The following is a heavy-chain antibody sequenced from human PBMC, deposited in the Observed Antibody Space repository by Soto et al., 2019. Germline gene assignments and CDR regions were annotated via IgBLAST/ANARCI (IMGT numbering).Heavy chain of an antibody. J-gene: IGHJ2*01. CDR2: ISSSRSYI. D-gene: IGHD3-10*01. V-gene: IGHV3-21*01. CDR3: ARDPSMVRGENWYFDL. Sequence: ESGGGLVKPGGSLRLSCAASGFTFSSYSMNWVRQAPGKGLEWVSSISSSRSYIYYADSVRGRCTISRDDAKNSLYLQMNSLRAEETAVYYCARDPSMVRGENWYFDLWGRGTLVTVSS. CDR1: GFTFSSYS.